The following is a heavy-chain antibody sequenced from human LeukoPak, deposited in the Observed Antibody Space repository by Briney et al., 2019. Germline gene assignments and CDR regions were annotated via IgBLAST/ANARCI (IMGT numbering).Heavy chain of an antibody. CDR1: GFTVSSNY. CDR3: AKDRNYDFWSGYDAFDI. J-gene: IGHJ3*02. V-gene: IGHV3-66*02. D-gene: IGHD3-3*01. Sequence: PGGSLRLSCAASGFTVSSNYMSWVRQAPGKGLEWVSVIYSGGSTYYADSVKGRFTISRDNSKNTLYLQMNSLRAEDTAVYYCAKDRNYDFWSGYDAFDIWGQGTMVTVSS. CDR2: IYSGGST.